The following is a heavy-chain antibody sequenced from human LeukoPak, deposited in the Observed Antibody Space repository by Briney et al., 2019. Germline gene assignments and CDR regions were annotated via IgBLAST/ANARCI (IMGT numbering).Heavy chain of an antibody. D-gene: IGHD3-10*01. CDR3: AKVPVLLWFGDLDY. CDR2: ISGSGGST. CDR1: GFTFSSYA. Sequence: GGSLRLSCAASGFTFSSYAMSWVRQAPGKGLEWVSAISGSGGSTYYADSVKGRFTISRDNSKNTLYLQMNSLRAEDTAVYYCAKVPVLLWFGDLDYWGQGTLVTVSS. J-gene: IGHJ4*02. V-gene: IGHV3-23*01.